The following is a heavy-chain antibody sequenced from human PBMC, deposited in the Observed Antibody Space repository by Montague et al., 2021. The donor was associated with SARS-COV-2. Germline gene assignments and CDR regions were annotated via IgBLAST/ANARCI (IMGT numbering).Heavy chain of an antibody. CDR2: IHHSGNT. CDR3: ASYRDYGDYY. Sequence: TLSLTCAVSGGSVSSGGYSWFWIREPPGKGLEWIGHIHHSGNTYYNPSLKSRAIISGDRPKNQFSLRVTSVSAADTAVYSCASYRDYGDYYWGQGILVTVSS. V-gene: IGHV4-30-2*01. J-gene: IGHJ4*02. D-gene: IGHD4-17*01. CDR1: GGSVSSGGYS.